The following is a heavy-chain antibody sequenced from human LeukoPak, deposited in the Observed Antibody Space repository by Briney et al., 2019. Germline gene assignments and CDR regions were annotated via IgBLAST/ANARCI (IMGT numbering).Heavy chain of an antibody. D-gene: IGHD5-12*01. J-gene: IGHJ4*02. CDR3: AKDDGYIGYDAYGY. Sequence: GGSLRLSCAASGFTFSSYAMSWVRQAPGRGLEWVSVISGSGGRTYYADSVKGRFTISRDNSKNTLYLQMNSLRAEDTAVYYCAKDDGYIGYDAYGYWGQGTLVTVSS. V-gene: IGHV3-23*01. CDR2: ISGSGGRT. CDR1: GFTFSSYA.